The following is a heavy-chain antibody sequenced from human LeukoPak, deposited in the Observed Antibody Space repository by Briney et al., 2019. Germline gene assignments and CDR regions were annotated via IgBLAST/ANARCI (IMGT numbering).Heavy chain of an antibody. Sequence: KPGGSLRLSCAASGFTLSDYYMSWIRQAPGKGLEWVSYISSSGSTIYYADSVKGRFTISRDNAKNSLYLQMNSLRAEDTAVYYCARYHYYGSGSFDYWGQGTLVTVSS. J-gene: IGHJ4*02. CDR1: GFTLSDYY. D-gene: IGHD3-10*01. V-gene: IGHV3-11*01. CDR3: ARYHYYGSGSFDY. CDR2: ISSSGSTI.